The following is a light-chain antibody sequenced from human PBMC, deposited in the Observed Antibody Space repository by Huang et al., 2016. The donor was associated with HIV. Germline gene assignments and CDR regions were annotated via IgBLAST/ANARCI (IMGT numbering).Light chain of an antibody. J-gene: IGKJ1*01. Sequence: DIQMTQSPSSLSASVGDRVTITCRASQSISRYLIWYQQKPGKAPNLLIYSASTLQSGVPSRFSGSGSGTDFTLTISSLQPEDFATYYCQQSYDTPTFGQGTKVEIK. V-gene: IGKV1-39*01. CDR3: QQSYDTPT. CDR1: QSISRY. CDR2: SAS.